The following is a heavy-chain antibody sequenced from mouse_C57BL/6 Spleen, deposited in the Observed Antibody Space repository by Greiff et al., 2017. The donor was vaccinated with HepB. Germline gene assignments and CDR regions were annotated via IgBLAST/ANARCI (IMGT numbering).Heavy chain of an antibody. J-gene: IGHJ3*01. D-gene: IGHD2-1*01. CDR2: ISGGGGNT. CDR3: ARQGIYYGNYGGFAY. CDR1: GFTFSSYT. Sequence: DVMLVESGGGLVKPGGSLKLSCAASGFTFSSYTMSWVRQTPEKRLEWVATISGGGGNTYYPDSVKGRFTISRDNAKNTLYLQMSSLRSEDTALYYCARQGIYYGNYGGFAYWGQGTLVTVSA. V-gene: IGHV5-9*01.